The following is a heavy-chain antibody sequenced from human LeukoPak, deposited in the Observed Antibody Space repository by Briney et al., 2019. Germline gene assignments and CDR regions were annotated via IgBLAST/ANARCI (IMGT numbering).Heavy chain of an antibody. D-gene: IGHD6-13*01. J-gene: IGHJ4*02. CDR3: ARGYSSSWNYFDY. CDR2: VFDSGST. CDR1: GGSISNYW. V-gene: IGHV4-59*01. Sequence: SETLSLTCTVSGGSISNYWWSWIRQPPGKGLEWIGYVFDSGSTNYNPSLKSRVTISVDTSKKQFSLKLSSVTAAHTAVYYCARGYSSSWNYFDYWGQGTLVTVSS.